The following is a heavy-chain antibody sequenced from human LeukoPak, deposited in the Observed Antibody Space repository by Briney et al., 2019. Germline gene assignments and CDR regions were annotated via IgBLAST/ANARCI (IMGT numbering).Heavy chain of an antibody. Sequence: GGSLRLSCAASGFTFSSYAMHWVRQAPGKGLEWVEVISYDGRNNYYGESEGGFTISRANSKNTLYLQMNGLRVEDTAVYYRAARYDFPPHKWFDPWGQGTLVTVSA. J-gene: IGHJ5*02. D-gene: IGHD3-22*01. CDR1: GFTFSSYA. CDR2: ISYDGRNN. V-gene: IGHV3-30*04. CDR3: AARYDFPPHKWFDP.